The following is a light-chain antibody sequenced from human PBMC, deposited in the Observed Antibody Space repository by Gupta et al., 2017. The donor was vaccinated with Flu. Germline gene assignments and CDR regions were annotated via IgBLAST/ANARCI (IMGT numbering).Light chain of an antibody. CDR1: RCQDKY. J-gene: IGLJ1*01. V-gene: IGLV3-1*01. Sequence: GKTASITCSGDRCQDKYACWYQQYPGQYPVLVIYKYSKRAAGIPCRFSSSNSGTTATLTISGTQAVDDDYYYCQAWDSSSYVFGTGTKVTVL. CDR2: KYS. CDR3: QAWDSSSYV.